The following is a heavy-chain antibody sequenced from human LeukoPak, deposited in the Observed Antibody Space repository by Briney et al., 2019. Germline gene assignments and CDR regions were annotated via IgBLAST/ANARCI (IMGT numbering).Heavy chain of an antibody. CDR1: GGSTSSGVYY. Sequence: SQTLSLTCTVPGGSTSSGVYYWSWIRQHPRKCLEWMGSIYYSGRTYDNPSLKSRVTISVDTSKNQFSLKLSSVTAADTAVYYCARDGGYCSGGSCYSNAFDIWGQGTMVTVSS. CDR2: IYYSGRT. J-gene: IGHJ3*02. V-gene: IGHV4-31*03. CDR3: ARDGGYCSGGSCYSNAFDI. D-gene: IGHD2-15*01.